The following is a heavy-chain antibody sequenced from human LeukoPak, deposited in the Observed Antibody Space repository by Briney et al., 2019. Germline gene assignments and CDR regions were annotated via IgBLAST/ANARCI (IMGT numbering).Heavy chain of an antibody. CDR1: GGSISSSSYY. J-gene: IGHJ4*02. V-gene: IGHV4-39*01. CDR3: ARHEGAVAASRLFDY. CDR2: IYYSGST. Sequence: SETLSLTCTVSGGSISSSSYYWGWIRQPPGKGLEWIGSIYYSGSTYYNPSLKSRVTISVDTSKNQFSLKLSSVTAADMAVYYCARHEGAVAASRLFDYWGQGTLVTVSS. D-gene: IGHD2-15*01.